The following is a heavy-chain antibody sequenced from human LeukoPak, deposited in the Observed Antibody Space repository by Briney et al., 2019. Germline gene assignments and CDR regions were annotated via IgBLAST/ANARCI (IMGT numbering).Heavy chain of an antibody. CDR1: GFIFSKYW. Sequence: GGSLRLSCAASGFIFSKYWMSWVRQAPGKGLEWVANIKLDGSEKYYVDSVKGRVTISRDNANNLLYLQMNSLRDEDTAVYYCAREIPGGAINLDYWGQGTLVTVSS. D-gene: IGHD3-16*01. J-gene: IGHJ4*02. CDR2: IKLDGSEK. V-gene: IGHV3-7*01. CDR3: AREIPGGAINLDY.